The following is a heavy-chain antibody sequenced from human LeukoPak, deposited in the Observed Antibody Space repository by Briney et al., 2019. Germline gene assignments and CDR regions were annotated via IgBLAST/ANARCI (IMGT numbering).Heavy chain of an antibody. CDR3: ARDLGYYDSSGYSTHRYWFDP. Sequence: ASVKVSCKASGYTFTSYYMHWVRQAPGQGLEWMGIINPSGGSTSYAQKFQGRVTMTRDTSTSTVYMELSSLRSEDTAVYYCARDLGYYDSSGYSTHRYWFDPWGQGTLVTVSS. J-gene: IGHJ5*02. V-gene: IGHV1-46*03. CDR1: GYTFTSYY. D-gene: IGHD3-22*01. CDR2: INPSGGST.